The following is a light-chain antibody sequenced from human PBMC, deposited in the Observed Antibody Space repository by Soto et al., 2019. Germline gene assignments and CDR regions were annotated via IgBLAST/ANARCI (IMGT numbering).Light chain of an antibody. J-gene: IGKJ5*01. V-gene: IGKV3-20*01. CDR2: DAS. Sequence: EVVLTQSPGILSLSPGERDTLSCRASQSVSSFLTWYQQKPGQAPRLLIYDASSRAPGSPDRFSGSGSGTYFTLSISRLEPVDFAVYYCQQYGSSPITFGQGTLLEIK. CDR3: QQYGSSPIT. CDR1: QSVSSF.